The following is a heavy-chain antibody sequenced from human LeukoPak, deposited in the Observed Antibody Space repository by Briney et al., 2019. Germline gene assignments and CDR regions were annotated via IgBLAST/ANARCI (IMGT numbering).Heavy chain of an antibody. CDR3: AKGGLVHRFDP. V-gene: IGHV3-23*01. CDR2: ISGSGDNT. CDR1: GFTFSSYA. Sequence: GGSLRLSCAASGFTFSSYAMSWVRQAPGKGLEWVSGISGSGDNTYYADSVKGRFTISRDNSKNTLYLQMNSLRADDTAVYYCAKGGLVHRFDPWGQGALVTVSS. J-gene: IGHJ5*02.